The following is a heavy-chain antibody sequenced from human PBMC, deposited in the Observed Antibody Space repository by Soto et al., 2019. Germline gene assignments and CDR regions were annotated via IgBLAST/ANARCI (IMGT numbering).Heavy chain of an antibody. Sequence: SETLSLTCTVSGGSISSSSYYWGWIRQPPGKGLEWIGSIYYSGSTYYNPSLKSRVTISVDTSKNQFSLKLSSVTAADTAVYYCAGEGFYGDYVWFDPWGQGTLVTVSS. CDR3: AGEGFYGDYVWFDP. CDR1: GGSISSSSYY. CDR2: IYYSGST. V-gene: IGHV4-39*01. J-gene: IGHJ5*02. D-gene: IGHD4-17*01.